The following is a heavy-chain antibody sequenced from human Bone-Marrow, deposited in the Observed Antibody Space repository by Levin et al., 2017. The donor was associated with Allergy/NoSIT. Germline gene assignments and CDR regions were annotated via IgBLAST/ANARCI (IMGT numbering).Heavy chain of an antibody. J-gene: IGHJ4*02. CDR2: ILFDGSNQ. CDR1: GFTFSSYA. D-gene: IGHD6-13*01. CDR3: AREGYSSRHFDY. Sequence: GGSLRLSCAASGFTFSSYAMHWVRQAPGKGLEWVAFILFDGSNQKYADSVRGRFTISRDSSKNTLYLQMNSLKTEDTAVYYCAREGYSSRHFDYWGQGTLVTVSS. V-gene: IGHV3-30-3*01.